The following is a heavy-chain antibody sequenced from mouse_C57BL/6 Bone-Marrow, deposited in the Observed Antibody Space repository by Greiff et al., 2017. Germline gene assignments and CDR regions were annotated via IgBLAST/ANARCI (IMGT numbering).Heavy chain of an antibody. J-gene: IGHJ3*01. CDR3: ARDSSGYSLKAY. CDR2: INPYNGGT. CDR1: GYTFTDYY. V-gene: IGHV1-19*01. D-gene: IGHD3-2*02. Sequence: EVKLQQSGPVLVKPGASVKMSCKASGYTFTDYYMNWVKQSHGKSLEWIGVINPYNGGTSYNQKFKGKATLTVDKSSSTAYMELNSLTSEDSAVYYCARDSSGYSLKAYWGQGTLVTVSA.